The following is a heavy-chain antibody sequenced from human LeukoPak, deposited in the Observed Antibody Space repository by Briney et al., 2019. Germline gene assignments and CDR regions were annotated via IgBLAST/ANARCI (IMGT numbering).Heavy chain of an antibody. CDR2: INPSGGST. V-gene: IGHV1-46*01. CDR3: ARPSGSYNYFDY. Sequence: ASVKVFCKASGYTFTSYYMHWVRQAPGQGLEWMGIINPSGGSTSYAQKFQGRVTMTRDMSTSTVYMELSSLRSEDTAVYYCARPSGSYNYFDYWGQGTLVTVSS. D-gene: IGHD1-26*01. CDR1: GYTFTSYY. J-gene: IGHJ4*02.